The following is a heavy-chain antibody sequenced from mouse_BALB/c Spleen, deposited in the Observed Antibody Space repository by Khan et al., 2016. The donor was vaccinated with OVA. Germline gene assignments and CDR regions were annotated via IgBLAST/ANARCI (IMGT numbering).Heavy chain of an antibody. Sequence: EVELVESGGGLVKPGGSLKLSCAASGFAFISYDMSWVRQTPERGLEWVATISSAGSYSYYPDRVKGRFTLSRDIDSTTVYLQMSGLRSEDTAVYYCARPSNLGNPWFTYWGQGTLVTVSA. D-gene: IGHD2-1*01. CDR2: ISSAGSYS. J-gene: IGHJ3*01. CDR3: ARPSNLGNPWFTY. V-gene: IGHV5-9*02. CDR1: GFAFISYD.